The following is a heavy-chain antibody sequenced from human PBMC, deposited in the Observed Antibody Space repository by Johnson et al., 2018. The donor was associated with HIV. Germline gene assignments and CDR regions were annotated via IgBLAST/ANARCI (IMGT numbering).Heavy chain of an antibody. J-gene: IGHJ3*02. V-gene: IGHV3-7*01. CDR1: GFTFSSYW. CDR2: IKKDGGDK. CDR3: ARDGPRRDAYDI. Sequence: VQLVESGGGLVQPGGSLRLSCVASGFTFSSYWMSWVRQAPGKGLEWVANIKKDGGDKYYVASVKGRFTISRDNAKNSLYLQINGLRAEDMAVYYCARDGPRRDAYDIWGQGTMVTVSS.